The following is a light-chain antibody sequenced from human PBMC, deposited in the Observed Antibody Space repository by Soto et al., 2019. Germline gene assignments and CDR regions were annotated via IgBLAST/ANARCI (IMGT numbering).Light chain of an antibody. CDR1: QGINTF. CDR3: QQYHSYSET. J-gene: IGKJ1*01. V-gene: IGKV1-9*01. CDR2: AAS. Sequence: IQLNQSPSSLSASVGDRVTITCLASQGINTFLAWYQQKAGKAPKLLIYAASTLQSGVPSGFSGSGSGTDFTLTISSLQSEDFATYYCQQYHSYSETFGQGTNVDI.